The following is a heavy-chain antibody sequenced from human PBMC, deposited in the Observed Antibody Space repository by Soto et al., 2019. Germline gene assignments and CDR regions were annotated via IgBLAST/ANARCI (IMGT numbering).Heavy chain of an antibody. D-gene: IGHD3-9*01. CDR2: IYYSGST. CDR1: GGSISSSSYY. V-gene: IGHV4-39*01. J-gene: IGHJ6*02. CDR3: ARHSGVLTGYNYYYGMDV. Sequence: QLQLQESGPGLVKPSETLSLTCTVSGGSISSSSYYWGWIRQPPGKGLEWIGSIYYSGSTYYNPSLKSRVTISVDTSKNQFSLKLSSVTAADTAVYYCARHSGVLTGYNYYYGMDVWGQGTTVTVSS.